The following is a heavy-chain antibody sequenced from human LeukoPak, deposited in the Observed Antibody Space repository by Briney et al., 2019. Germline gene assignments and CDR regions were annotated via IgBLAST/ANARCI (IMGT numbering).Heavy chain of an antibody. D-gene: IGHD5-24*01. V-gene: IGHV4-59*08. CDR3: ARHARSRWLQADY. CDR1: GASISSSY. Sequence: SETLSLTCTVSGASISSSYWSWIRQPPGKGLEWIEGYMYNSGSTNYNPSLKSRVTISVDTSKNQFSLKLSSVTAADTAVYYCARHARSRWLQADYWGQGTLVTVSS. CDR2: MYNSGST. J-gene: IGHJ4*02.